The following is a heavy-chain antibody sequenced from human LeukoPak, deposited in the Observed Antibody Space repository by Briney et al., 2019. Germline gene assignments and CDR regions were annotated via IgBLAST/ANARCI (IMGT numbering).Heavy chain of an antibody. CDR2: ISGYNGDT. D-gene: IGHD6-6*01. J-gene: IGHJ4*02. CDR3: ARIQSRIIAARPGNPAFDY. V-gene: IGHV1-18*01. Sequence: VASVKVSCKASGYTFTKYGISWVRQAPGQGLEWLGWISGYNGDTNYAQRLQGRVTMTTDTSTSTVYMELKSLRSDDTAVYYCARIQSRIIAARPGNPAFDYWGRGTLVTVSS. CDR1: GYTFTKYG.